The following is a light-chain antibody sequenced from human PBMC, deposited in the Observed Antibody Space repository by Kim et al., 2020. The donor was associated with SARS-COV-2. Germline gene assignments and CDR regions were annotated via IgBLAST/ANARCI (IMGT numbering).Light chain of an antibody. J-gene: IGLJ3*02. CDR1: SLRTSF. CDR3: NCRDSSGNRV. CDR2: GEY. V-gene: IGLV3-19*01. Sequence: VALGHTVRIRCQGASLRTSFASWYQQKPGQAPVLVMYGEYSRPSGIPDRFSGSSSGNTASLTIIGAQAEDEADYYCNCRDSSGNRVFGGGTKVTVL.